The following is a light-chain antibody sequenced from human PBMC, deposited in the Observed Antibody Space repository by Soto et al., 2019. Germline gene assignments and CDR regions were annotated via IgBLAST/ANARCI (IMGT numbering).Light chain of an antibody. J-gene: IGLJ2*01. CDR3: SSYTSSSPSVV. Sequence: QSALTQPASVSGSPGQSINISCTGTSSDGGGYNYVSWYQQHPGKAPKLMIYDVSNRPSGVSNRFSGSKSGNTASLTISGLHAEDEADYYCSSYTSSSPSVVFGGGTKVTVL. V-gene: IGLV2-14*01. CDR1: SSDGGGYNY. CDR2: DVS.